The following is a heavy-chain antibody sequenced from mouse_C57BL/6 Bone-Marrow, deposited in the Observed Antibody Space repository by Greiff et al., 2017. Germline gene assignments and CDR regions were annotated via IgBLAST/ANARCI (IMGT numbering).Heavy chain of an antibody. CDR1: GYTFTSYG. J-gene: IGHJ4*01. CDR2: IYPRSGNT. Sequence: VQLQQSGAELARPGASVKLYCKASGYTFTSYGISWVKQRTGQGLEWIGEIYPRSGNTYYNEKFKGKATLTADKSSSTAYMELRSLTSEDSAVYFCARGYYAMDYWGQGTSVTVSS. CDR3: ARGYYAMDY. V-gene: IGHV1-81*01.